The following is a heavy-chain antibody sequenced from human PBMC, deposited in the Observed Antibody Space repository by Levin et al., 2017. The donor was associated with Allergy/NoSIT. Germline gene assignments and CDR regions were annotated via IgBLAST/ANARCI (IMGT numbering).Heavy chain of an antibody. J-gene: IGHJ5*02. V-gene: IGHV4-34*01. CDR2: INHSGST. CDR1: GGSFSGYY. D-gene: IGHD6-6*01. CDR3: ARRRGLRSAPHMGP. Sequence: SETLSLTCAVYGGSFSGYYWSWIRQPPGKGLEWIGEINHSGSTNYNPSLKSRVTISVDTSKNQFSLKLSSVTAADTAVYYCARRRGLRSAPHMGPWGQGTLVTVSS.